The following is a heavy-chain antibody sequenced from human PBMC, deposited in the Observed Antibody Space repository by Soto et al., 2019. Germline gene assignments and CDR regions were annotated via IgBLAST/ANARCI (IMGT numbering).Heavy chain of an antibody. CDR2: ISAYNGNT. J-gene: IGHJ3*02. CDR1: GYTFTSYG. V-gene: IGHV1-18*01. CDR3: ARDPRSPLLLGAFDI. Sequence: ASGKVSCKASGYTFTSYGISWGRQAPGQGLEGMGWISAYNGNTNYAQKFQGRVTITRDTSASTAYMELSSLRSEATAAYYFARDPRSPLLLGAFDIWGQGTMVTVSS.